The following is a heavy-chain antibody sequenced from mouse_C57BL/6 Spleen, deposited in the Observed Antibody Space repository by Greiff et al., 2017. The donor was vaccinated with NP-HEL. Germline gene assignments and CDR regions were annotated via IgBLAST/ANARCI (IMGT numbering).Heavy chain of an antibody. J-gene: IGHJ1*03. CDR3: ASMSEYFDV. V-gene: IGHV5-4*03. CDR1: GFTFSSYA. Sequence: EVMLVESGGGLVKPGGSLKLSCAASGFTFSSYAMSWVRQTPEKRLEWVATISDGGSYTYYPDNVKGRFTISRDNAKNNLYLQMSHLKSEDTAMYYCASMSEYFDVWGTGTTVTVSS. CDR2: ISDGGSYT.